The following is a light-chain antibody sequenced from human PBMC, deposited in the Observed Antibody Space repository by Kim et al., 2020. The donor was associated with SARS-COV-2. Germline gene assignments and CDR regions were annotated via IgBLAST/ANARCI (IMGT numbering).Light chain of an antibody. CDR2: DVS. CDR3: SSYTSSSIRV. V-gene: IGLV2-14*03. CDR1: SSDVGGYNY. J-gene: IGLJ1*01. Sequence: QPASVSGSPGQSITISCTVTSSDVGGYNYVSWYQQHPGKAPKLMIYDVSNRPSGVSNRFSGSKSGNTASLTISGLQAEDEADYYCSSYTSSSIRVFGTGTKVTVL.